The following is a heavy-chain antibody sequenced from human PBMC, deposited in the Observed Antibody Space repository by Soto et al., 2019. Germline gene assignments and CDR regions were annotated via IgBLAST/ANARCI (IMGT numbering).Heavy chain of an antibody. Sequence: ASVKVSCKASGYTFTSYGISWVRQAPGQGLEWMGWISAYNGNTNYAQKLQGRVTMTTDTSTSTAYMELRSLRSDDTAVYYCARDWPYYYGSGRAVDVWGKGTTVTVSS. V-gene: IGHV1-18*01. D-gene: IGHD3-10*01. CDR3: ARDWPYYYGSGRAVDV. CDR1: GYTFTSYG. J-gene: IGHJ6*04. CDR2: ISAYNGNT.